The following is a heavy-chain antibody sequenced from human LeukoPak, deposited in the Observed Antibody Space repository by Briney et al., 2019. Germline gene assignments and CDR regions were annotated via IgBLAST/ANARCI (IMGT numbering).Heavy chain of an antibody. CDR3: ARRLRWELPYYFDY. CDR2: IYPGDSDT. Sequence: PGESLEISLKCSGYNFTSYWIGWVRQLPGKGLEGRGFIYPGDSDTRYSPSFQGQVPISADKSISTAYLQWSSLKASDPAMYYCARRLRWELPYYFDYWGQGTLVTVSS. D-gene: IGHD2-15*01. V-gene: IGHV5-51*01. J-gene: IGHJ4*02. CDR1: GYNFTSYW.